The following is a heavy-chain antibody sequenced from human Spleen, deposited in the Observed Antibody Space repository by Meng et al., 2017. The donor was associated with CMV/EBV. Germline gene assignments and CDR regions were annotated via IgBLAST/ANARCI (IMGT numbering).Heavy chain of an antibody. V-gene: IGHV1-69*10. CDR3: ARGPDYGDHMHVDY. CDR2: VIAIHDIP. D-gene: IGHD4/OR15-4a*01. J-gene: IGHJ4*02. CDR1: GGTFSGYA. Sequence: SGGTFSGYARSWRRQAPGQGLEWVGGVIAIHDIPNYAPEFKGRVTIIADRITSTTYMELSSLRSEDTAVYYCARGPDYGDHMHVDYWGQGTLVTVSS.